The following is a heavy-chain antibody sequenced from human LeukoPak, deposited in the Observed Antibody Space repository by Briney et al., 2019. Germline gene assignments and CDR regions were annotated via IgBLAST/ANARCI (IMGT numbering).Heavy chain of an antibody. J-gene: IGHJ4*02. Sequence: GGSLRLSCAASGFTFSTFAMIWVRQPPGKVLEWVSSIFPSVGEIHYADSVRGRFTISRDTSKSTLSLQMNSLRAEDTAVYYCAKALGYQLLSGQDYWGQGTLVTVSS. V-gene: IGHV3-23*01. CDR2: IFPSVGEI. CDR3: AKALGYQLLSGQDY. CDR1: GFTFSTFA. D-gene: IGHD2-2*01.